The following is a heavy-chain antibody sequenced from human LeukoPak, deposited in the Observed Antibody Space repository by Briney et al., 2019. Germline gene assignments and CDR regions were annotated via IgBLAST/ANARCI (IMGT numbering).Heavy chain of an antibody. V-gene: IGHV3-23*01. CDR3: AKLRPRITMIVVVSRGYYFDY. CDR2: ISGSGGST. Sequence: PGGSLRLSCAASGFTFSSYAMSWVRQAPGKGLEWVSAISGSGGSTYYADSVKGRFTISRDNSKNTLYLQMNSLRAEDTAVYYCAKLRPRITMIVVVSRGYYFDYWGQGTLVTVSS. D-gene: IGHD3-22*01. J-gene: IGHJ4*02. CDR1: GFTFSSYA.